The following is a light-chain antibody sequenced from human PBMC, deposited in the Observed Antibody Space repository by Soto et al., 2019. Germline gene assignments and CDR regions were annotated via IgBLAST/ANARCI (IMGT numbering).Light chain of an antibody. CDR1: QSVSSGY. V-gene: IGKV3D-20*01. CDR2: DAS. CDR3: QRYATSPQT. J-gene: IGKJ1*01. Sequence: EIVLTQTPATLSLSPGERATLSCGASQSVSSGYIAWYQQKPGLAPRLFIFDASRRATGIPDRFSGSGSGTDFTLTISRLEPEDFAVYYCQRYATSPQTFGQGTNVEIK.